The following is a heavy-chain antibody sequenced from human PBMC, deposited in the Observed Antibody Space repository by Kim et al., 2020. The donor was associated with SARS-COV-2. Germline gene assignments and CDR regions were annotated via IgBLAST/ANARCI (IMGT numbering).Heavy chain of an antibody. D-gene: IGHD2-21*01. J-gene: IGHJ6*03. CDR3: AREKAGDGTYYYYMDV. Sequence: SETLSLTCAVYGGSFSGYYWSWIRQPPGKGLEWIGEINHSGSTNYNPSLKSRVTISVDTSKNQFSLKLSSVTAADTAVYYCAREKAGDGTYYYYMDVWG. V-gene: IGHV4-34*01. CDR1: GGSFSGYY. CDR2: INHSGST.